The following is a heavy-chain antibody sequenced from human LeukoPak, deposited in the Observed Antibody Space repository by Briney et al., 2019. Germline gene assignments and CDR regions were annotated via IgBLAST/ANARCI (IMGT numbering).Heavy chain of an antibody. Sequence: PSETLSLTCTVSGGSISRYYWSWIRQPAGKGLEWIGRIYTSGSTNYNPSLKSRVTMSVDTSKNQFSLKLSSVTAADTAVYYCARGTYGDLGVPIYYFDYWGQGTLVTVSS. CDR1: GGSISRYY. J-gene: IGHJ4*02. V-gene: IGHV4-4*07. CDR2: IYTSGST. D-gene: IGHD4-17*01. CDR3: ARGTYGDLGVPIYYFDY.